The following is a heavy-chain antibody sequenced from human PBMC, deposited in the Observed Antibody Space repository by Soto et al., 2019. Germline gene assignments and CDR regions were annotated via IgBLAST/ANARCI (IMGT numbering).Heavy chain of an antibody. V-gene: IGHV1-18*01. Sequence: ASVKVSCKASGYTFTSYGISWVRQAPGQGLEWMGWISAYNGNTNYAQKLQGRVTMTTDTSTSTAYMELRSLRSDDTAVYYCARDWGDCSGGSCYFGISFDIWGQGTMVTVSS. J-gene: IGHJ3*02. CDR3: ARDWGDCSGGSCYFGISFDI. CDR1: GYTFTSYG. CDR2: ISAYNGNT. D-gene: IGHD2-15*01.